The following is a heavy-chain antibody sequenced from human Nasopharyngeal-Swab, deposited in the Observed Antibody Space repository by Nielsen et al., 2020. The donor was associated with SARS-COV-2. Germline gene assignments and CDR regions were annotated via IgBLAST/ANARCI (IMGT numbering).Heavy chain of an antibody. D-gene: IGHD2-21*02. CDR1: GGSISSGFYS. V-gene: IGHV4-30-2*01. CDR3: ARKYCNGDCYFDY. J-gene: IGHJ4*02. CDR2: IYHSGNT. Sequence: SETLSLTCAVSGGSISSGFYSWSWIRQPPGKGLEWIGYIYHSGNTYYNPSLKSRVTISVDRSKNQFSLRLSPVTAADTAVYYCARKYCNGDCYFDYWGQGTLVTVSS.